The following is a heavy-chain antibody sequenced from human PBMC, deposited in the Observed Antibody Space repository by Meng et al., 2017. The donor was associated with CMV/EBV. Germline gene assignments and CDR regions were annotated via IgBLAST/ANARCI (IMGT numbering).Heavy chain of an antibody. CDR3: ARCTYDFWSGYSDFDY. J-gene: IGHJ4*02. CDR2: IYHSGST. D-gene: IGHD3-3*01. CDR1: GGSFSSSNW. V-gene: IGHV4-4*02. Sequence: SETLSLTCAVYGGSFSSSNWWSWVRQPPGKGLEWIGEIYHSGSTNYNPSLKSRVTISVDKSKNQFSLKLSSVTAADTAVYYCARCTYDFWSGYSDFDYWGQGTLVTVSS.